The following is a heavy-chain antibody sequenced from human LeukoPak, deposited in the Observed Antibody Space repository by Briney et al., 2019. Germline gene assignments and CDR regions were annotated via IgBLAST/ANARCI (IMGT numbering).Heavy chain of an antibody. D-gene: IGHD6-13*01. V-gene: IGHV3-23*01. CDR2: IDHTGDRT. Sequence: QPGGSLRLSCAASGFTFSSYTMAWVRQAPGKGLEWISDIDHTGDRTYYRDSVKGQFTISRDISKNTLYLQMNSLRVEDTATYYCAKAGSISWYDHWGQGTLVTVS. J-gene: IGHJ5*02. CDR3: AKAGSISWYDH. CDR1: GFTFSSYT.